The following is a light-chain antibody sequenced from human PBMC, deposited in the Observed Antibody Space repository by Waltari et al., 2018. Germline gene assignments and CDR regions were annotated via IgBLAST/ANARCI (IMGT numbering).Light chain of an antibody. Sequence: VLTQSPGTLALSTGERATLSCRSSQSLTKRYLAWYQQKPGQAPRLLIYGASSRAAGIPDRFSGSGSGTYFTLTISRLEPEDFAVYYCQQYGSSVLYTFGQGTKLEIK. CDR3: QQYGSSVLYT. J-gene: IGKJ2*01. CDR2: GAS. V-gene: IGKV3-20*01. CDR1: QSLTKRY.